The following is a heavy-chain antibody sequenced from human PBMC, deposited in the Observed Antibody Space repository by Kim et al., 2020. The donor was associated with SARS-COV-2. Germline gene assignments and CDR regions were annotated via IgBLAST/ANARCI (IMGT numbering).Heavy chain of an antibody. J-gene: IGHJ5*02. Sequence: SETLSLTCTVSGGSITGGRSYWGWVRQPPGGGLEWIGSIYYDGTTYYNPSLQGRVTISLATSRGQFSLNLNSVTAADTAIYYCARLFDDVVVGITWYIDHWGQGTLVGVSS. CDR1: GGSITGGRSY. CDR3: ARLFDDVVVGITWYIDH. V-gene: IGHV4-39*01. D-gene: IGHD2-21*01. CDR2: IYYDGTT.